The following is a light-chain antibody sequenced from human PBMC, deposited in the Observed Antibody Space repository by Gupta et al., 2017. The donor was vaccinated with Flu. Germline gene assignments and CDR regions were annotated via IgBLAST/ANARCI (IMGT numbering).Light chain of an antibody. CDR3: QRTDNAPPIT. CDR1: QGMSTY. Sequence: DIQLTQSPSSLSASVRDRVTIACRVSQGMSTYLNWYRQKPGKVPKLLIYSASNLQSGVPSRFSGSGSGTDFTLTISSLQPEDVATYYGQRTDNAPPITFGQGTRMQIK. V-gene: IGKV1-27*01. CDR2: SAS. J-gene: IGKJ5*01.